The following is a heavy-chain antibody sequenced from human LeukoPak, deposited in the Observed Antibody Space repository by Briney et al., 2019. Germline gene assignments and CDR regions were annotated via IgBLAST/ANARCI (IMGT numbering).Heavy chain of an antibody. CDR3: ASTSGYCSGGNCYSAFDY. V-gene: IGHV4-59*01. Sequence: KPSETLSLTCTVSGGSISSYYWSWIRQPAGKGLEWIGYIYYSGSTNYNPSLKSRLTISVDTSNNQFSLKLSSVTAADTAVYYCASTSGYCSGGNCYSAFDYWGQGTLVTVSS. D-gene: IGHD2-15*01. CDR2: IYYSGST. CDR1: GGSISSYY. J-gene: IGHJ4*02.